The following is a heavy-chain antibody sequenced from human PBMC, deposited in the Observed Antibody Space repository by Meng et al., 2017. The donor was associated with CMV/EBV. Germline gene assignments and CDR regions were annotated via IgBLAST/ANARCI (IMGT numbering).Heavy chain of an antibody. Sequence: RGSLRLSCAASGFTFSSYAMHWVRQAPGKGLEWVAIIFYDGSNKYYADSVKGRFTISRDNSKDTLYLQMNSLRDEDTAVYYCVRGSVVVPAAILFYYYYGMDVWGQGTTVTVSS. V-gene: IGHV3-30-3*01. CDR3: VRGSVVVPAAILFYYYYGMDV. CDR2: IFYDGSNK. D-gene: IGHD2-2*01. CDR1: GFTFSSYA. J-gene: IGHJ6*02.